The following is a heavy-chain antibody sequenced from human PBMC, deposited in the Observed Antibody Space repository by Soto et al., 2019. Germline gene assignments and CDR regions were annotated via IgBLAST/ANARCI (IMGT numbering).Heavy chain of an antibody. D-gene: IGHD3-10*01. CDR2: TFYRSKWYF. Sequence: SQTLSLTCAISVDSVSSTTSAWNWIRRSPSRGLEWLGRTFYRSKWYFDFGISVKSRISISPDTSKNQFSLQLKSVTPEDTAVYYCARAGVTLFTMVPHFDRWGQGTPVTVSS. CDR1: VDSVSSTTSA. V-gene: IGHV6-1*01. CDR3: ARAGVTLFTMVPHFDR. J-gene: IGHJ4*02.